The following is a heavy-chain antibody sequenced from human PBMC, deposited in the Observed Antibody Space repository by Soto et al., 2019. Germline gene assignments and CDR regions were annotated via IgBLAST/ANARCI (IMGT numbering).Heavy chain of an antibody. CDR2: IIPIFGTA. D-gene: IGHD2-2*01. V-gene: IGHV1-69*13. Sequence: GASVKVSCKASGGTFSSYAISWVRQAPGQGLEWMGGIIPIFGTANYAQKFQGRVTITADESTSTAYMELSSLRSEDTAVYYCASPGNCISTSCYANYYYYGMDVWGQGTTVTSP. CDR1: GGTFSSYA. J-gene: IGHJ6*02. CDR3: ASPGNCISTSCYANYYYYGMDV.